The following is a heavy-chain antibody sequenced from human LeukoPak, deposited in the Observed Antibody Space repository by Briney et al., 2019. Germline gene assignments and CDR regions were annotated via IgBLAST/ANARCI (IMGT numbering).Heavy chain of an antibody. CDR3: ARAGIVVVPAAKGDYFDY. J-gene: IGHJ4*02. CDR2: IYYSGST. V-gene: IGHV4-31*03. D-gene: IGHD2-2*01. CDR1: GGSISSGGYY. Sequence: SETLSLTCTVFGGSISSGGYYWSWIRQHPGKGLEWIGYIYYSGSTYYNPSLKSRVTISVDTSKNQFSLKLSSVTAADTAVYYCARAGIVVVPAAKGDYFDYWGQGTLVTVSS.